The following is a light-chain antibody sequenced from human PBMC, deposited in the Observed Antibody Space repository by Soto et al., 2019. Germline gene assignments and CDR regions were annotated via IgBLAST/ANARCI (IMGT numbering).Light chain of an antibody. Sequence: QSVLTQSASVSGSPGQSITISCTGTSSDVGGYNYVSWYQQHPGKAPKLKIYDVSNRPSGVSTRFSGSKSGNTASLTISGLQAEDEADYSCSSYTSTNSWVFGGGTKLTVL. J-gene: IGLJ3*02. CDR1: SSDVGGYNY. CDR3: SSYTSTNSWV. V-gene: IGLV2-14*01. CDR2: DVS.